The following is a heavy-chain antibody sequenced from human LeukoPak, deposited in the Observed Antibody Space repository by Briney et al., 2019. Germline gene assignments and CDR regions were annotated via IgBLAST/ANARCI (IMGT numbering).Heavy chain of an antibody. D-gene: IGHD3-3*01. Sequence: PGGSLRLSCAASGFTFSSYVMHWVRQAPGKGLEWVAFISYDGSNKYYVDSVKGRFTISRDNSKNTLYLQMNSLRAEDTAVYFSAKVGGVVIPGSYWGQGTLVTISS. V-gene: IGHV3-30*18. CDR3: AKVGGVVIPGSY. CDR1: GFTFSSYV. J-gene: IGHJ4*02. CDR2: ISYDGSNK.